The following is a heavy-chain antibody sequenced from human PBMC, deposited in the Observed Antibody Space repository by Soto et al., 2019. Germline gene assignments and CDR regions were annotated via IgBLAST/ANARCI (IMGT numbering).Heavy chain of an antibody. D-gene: IGHD3-22*01. CDR3: EKDNYRRYYDTSDKDY. Sequence: PGGSLRLSCAASGFTFSSYAMTWVRQAPEKGLEWVSAITGRGTRTYYADSVKGRFTISRDNSKNTLSLQMNSLRAEDTAVYYCEKDNYRRYYDTSDKDYWGEGTLVTVSS. CDR1: GFTFSSYA. CDR2: ITGRGTRT. J-gene: IGHJ4*02. V-gene: IGHV3-23*01.